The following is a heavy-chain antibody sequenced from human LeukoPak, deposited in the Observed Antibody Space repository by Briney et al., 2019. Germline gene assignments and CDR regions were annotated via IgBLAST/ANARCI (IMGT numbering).Heavy chain of an antibody. CDR1: GYTFTSYY. Sequence: ASVKVSCKAPGYTFTSYYMHWVRQAPGQGLEWMGIINPSGGSTSYAQKFQGRVTMTTDTSASTAYMELRSLRSDDTAVYYCARVTHRSDDAFDIWGQGTMVTVSS. CDR2: INPSGGST. CDR3: ARVTHRSDDAFDI. J-gene: IGHJ3*02. V-gene: IGHV1-46*01. D-gene: IGHD1-14*01.